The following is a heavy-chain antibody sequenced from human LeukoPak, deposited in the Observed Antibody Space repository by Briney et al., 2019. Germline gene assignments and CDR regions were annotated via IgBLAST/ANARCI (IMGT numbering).Heavy chain of an antibody. J-gene: IGHJ3*02. CDR3: ARSGGYSSPEGI. V-gene: IGHV4-39*01. Sequence: SETLSLTCTVSGDSVSTTTHYWGWIRQPPGKGLEWIGSISYSGTTYYNPSLKSRVIVSVDTSKNQFSLKLSSVTAADTAVYYCARSGGYSSPEGIWGQGTMVTVSS. D-gene: IGHD6-13*01. CDR1: GDSVSTTTHY. CDR2: ISYSGTT.